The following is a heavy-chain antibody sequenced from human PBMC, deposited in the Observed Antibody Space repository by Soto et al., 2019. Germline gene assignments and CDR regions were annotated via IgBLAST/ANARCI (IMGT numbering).Heavy chain of an antibody. CDR1: GVSINTQY. D-gene: IGHD2-21*01. J-gene: IGHJ6*03. CDR2: LFNSGKA. CDR3: ARVQGSGFCDSSQSYYYMYV. Sequence: QVQLHESGPGLVKPSETLSVTCTVSGVSINTQYWSWVRQPPGKGLEWIGSLFNSGKAKHNPSLKTRVTMSLDTSKNQFSLKLTSVSAEDTGVYFCARVQGSGFCDSSQSYYYMYVWGKWATVTVSS. V-gene: IGHV4-59*11.